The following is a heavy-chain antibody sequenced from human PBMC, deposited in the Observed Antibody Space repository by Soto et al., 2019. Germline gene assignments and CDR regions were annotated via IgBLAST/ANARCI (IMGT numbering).Heavy chain of an antibody. CDR1: GGSISSYY. V-gene: IGHV4-4*07. CDR3: ARENDFWSGSIYFDY. J-gene: IGHJ4*02. CDR2: IYTSGST. Sequence: PSETLSLTCTVCGGSISSYYWSWIRQHAGKGLEWIGRIYTSGSTNYNPSLKSRVTMSVDTSKNQFSLKLSSVTAADTAVYYCARENDFWSGSIYFDYWGQGTLVTVSS. D-gene: IGHD3-3*01.